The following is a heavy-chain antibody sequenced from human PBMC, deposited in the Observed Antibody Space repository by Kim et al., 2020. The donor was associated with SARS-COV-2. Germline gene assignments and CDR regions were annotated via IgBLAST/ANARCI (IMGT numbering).Heavy chain of an antibody. CDR3: ARREIMIRGPIPTPAGGY. CDR1: GGSISSTNW. V-gene: IGHV4-4*02. J-gene: IGHJ4*02. Sequence: SETLSLTCTVSGGSISSTNWWSWVRQPPGKGLEWIGEISRSGTTNYNPSLKSRVTISVDLSKTQISLELMSVTAADTAVYYCARREIMIRGPIPTPAGGYWGQGTQVTVSS. CDR2: ISRSGTT. D-gene: IGHD3-10*01.